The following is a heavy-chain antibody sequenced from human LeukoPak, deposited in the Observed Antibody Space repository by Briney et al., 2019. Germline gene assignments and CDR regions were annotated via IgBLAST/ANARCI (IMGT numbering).Heavy chain of an antibody. CDR2: ISGSGGRT. D-gene: IGHD1-14*01. Sequence: PGGSLRLSCAASGFTFSDYYMSWIRQAPGKGLEWVSGISGSGGRTYYADSVKGRFTISRDNSKNTLYIQMNSLRAEDTAVYYCAKPARTDYADYWGQGTLVTVSS. CDR1: GFTFSDYY. J-gene: IGHJ4*02. V-gene: IGHV3-23*01. CDR3: AKPARTDYADY.